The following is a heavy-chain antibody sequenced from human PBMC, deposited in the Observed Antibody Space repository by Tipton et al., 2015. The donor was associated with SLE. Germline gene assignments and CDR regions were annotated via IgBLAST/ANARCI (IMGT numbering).Heavy chain of an antibody. J-gene: IGHJ3*02. CDR3: ARVWSAWRNAFDI. Sequence: SLRLSCAASGFTFSYYTVHWVRQAPGRGLEWVAVISFDGSNKFYGDSVKGRFTISRDNSENTLYLQMNSLRAEDTAVYYCARVWSAWRNAFDIWGQGTMVTVSS. CDR2: ISFDGSNK. V-gene: IGHV3-30*04. D-gene: IGHD3-3*01. CDR1: GFTFSYYT.